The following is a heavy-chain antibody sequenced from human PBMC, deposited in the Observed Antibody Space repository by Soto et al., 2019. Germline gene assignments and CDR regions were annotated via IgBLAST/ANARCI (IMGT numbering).Heavy chain of an antibody. J-gene: IGHJ4*02. D-gene: IGHD3-10*01. Sequence: EVQLLESGGGLVQPGGSLRLSCASSGFAFSSYAMTWVRQGPGRGLEWVSAISGSGDATSYTDSVKGRFSISRDNSKNTLHLQMNSLRAEETAIYYCAKGAFRSGSYDCWGQGTLVTVSS. CDR2: ISGSGDAT. V-gene: IGHV3-23*01. CDR3: AKGAFRSGSYDC. CDR1: GFAFSSYA.